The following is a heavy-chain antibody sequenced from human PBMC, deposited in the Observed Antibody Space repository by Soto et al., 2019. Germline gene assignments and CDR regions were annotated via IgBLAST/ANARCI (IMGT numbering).Heavy chain of an antibody. V-gene: IGHV3-49*03. CDR1: GFTFSDSA. Sequence: QPGGSLRLSCTTSGFTFSDSAMSWFRQAPGKGLEWVGFIRSKASGGTTEYAASVKGRFTISRDDSKNIAYLQMNSLKTEDTAVYYCTSMTTVTAMWFDPWGQGTLVTVSS. D-gene: IGHD4-4*01. CDR3: TSMTTVTAMWFDP. J-gene: IGHJ5*02. CDR2: IRSKASGGTT.